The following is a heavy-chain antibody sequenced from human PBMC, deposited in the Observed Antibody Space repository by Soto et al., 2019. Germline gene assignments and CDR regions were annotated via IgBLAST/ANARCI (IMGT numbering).Heavy chain of an antibody. D-gene: IGHD1-26*01. CDR1: GFTFSSYA. CDR3: AKSGASYYGMDV. Sequence: LRLSCAASGFTFSSYAMSWVRQAPGKGLEWVSAISGSGGSTYYADSVKGRFTISRDNSKNTLYLQMNSLRAEDTAVYYCAKSGASYYGMDVWGQGTTVTVSS. J-gene: IGHJ6*02. V-gene: IGHV3-23*01. CDR2: ISGSGGST.